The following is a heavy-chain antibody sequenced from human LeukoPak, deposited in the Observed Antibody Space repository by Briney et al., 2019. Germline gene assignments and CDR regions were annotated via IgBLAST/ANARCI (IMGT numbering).Heavy chain of an antibody. V-gene: IGHV4-39*01. J-gene: IGHJ5*02. CDR2: IYYSGTT. CDR1: GGSISSSSHY. Sequence: TLSLTCTVSGGSISSSSHYWGWIRQPTGKGLEWIGSIYYSGTTAYNPSLKSRVTISVDTSKNQFSLKLSSVTAADTAVYYCVRWQSGSMFHPPWGQGTLVTVSS. CDR3: VRWQSGSMFHPP. D-gene: IGHD3-10*02.